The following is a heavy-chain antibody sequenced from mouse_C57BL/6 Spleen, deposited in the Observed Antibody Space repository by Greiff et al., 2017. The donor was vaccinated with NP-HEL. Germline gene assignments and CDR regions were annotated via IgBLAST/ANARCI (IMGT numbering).Heavy chain of an antibody. CDR2: IHPNSGGT. CDR1: GYTFTSYW. D-gene: IGHD3-3*01. V-gene: IGHV1-64*01. J-gene: IGHJ4*01. CDR3: AREGGGYAMDY. Sequence: QVQLQQPGAELVKPGASVKLSCKASGYTFTSYWMHWVKQRPGQGLEWIGMIHPNSGGTNYNEKFKSKATLTVYKSSSTAYMQLSSLTSEDSAVYYCAREGGGYAMDYWGQGTSVTVSS.